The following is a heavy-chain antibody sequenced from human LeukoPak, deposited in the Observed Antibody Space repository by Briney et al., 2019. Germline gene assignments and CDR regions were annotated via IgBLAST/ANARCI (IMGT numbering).Heavy chain of an antibody. D-gene: IGHD1-1*01. CDR2: LNLDGSDK. CDR3: AKGKRYPDY. V-gene: IGHV3-7*03. Sequence: GGSLRLSCAASGFTFSSYSMSWVRQAPGKGLGWVASLNLDGSDKYYVDSVKGRFTISRDNAKNSLYLQMDSLRVEDTAVYYCAKGKRYPDYWGQGTLVTVSS. CDR1: GFTFSSYS. J-gene: IGHJ4*02.